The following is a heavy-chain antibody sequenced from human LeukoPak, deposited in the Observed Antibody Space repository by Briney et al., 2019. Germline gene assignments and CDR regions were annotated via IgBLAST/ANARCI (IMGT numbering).Heavy chain of an antibody. CDR1: GYTFTSYY. CDR2: VNPSGGST. D-gene: IGHD5-24*01. J-gene: IGHJ4*02. Sequence: ASVMVSCKASGYTFTSYYMHWVRQAPGQGLEWMGIVNPSGGSTTYAQKFQGRVTMTRDTSTSTVYVDLSSLRSEDTAVYYCAREGGYNSQNDYWGQGTLVTVSS. CDR3: AREGGYNSQNDY. V-gene: IGHV1-46*01.